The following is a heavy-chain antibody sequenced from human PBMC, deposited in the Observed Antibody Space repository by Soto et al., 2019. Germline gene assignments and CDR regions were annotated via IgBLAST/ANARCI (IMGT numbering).Heavy chain of an antibody. CDR3: ARERGGYGLFDS. CDR2: IYYSGST. Sequence: SATLSLTCTVSGGSISSGDYYWSWIRQPPGKGLEWIGYIYYSGSTYYNPSLKSRVTISVDTSKNQFSLKSVTAADTAVYYCARERGGYGLFDSWGQGTLVTVSS. V-gene: IGHV4-30-4*01. D-gene: IGHD5-18*01. CDR1: GGSISSGDYY. J-gene: IGHJ4*02.